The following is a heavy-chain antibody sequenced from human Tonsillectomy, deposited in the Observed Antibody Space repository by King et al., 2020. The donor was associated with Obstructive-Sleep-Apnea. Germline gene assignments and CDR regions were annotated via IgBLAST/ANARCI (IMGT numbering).Heavy chain of an antibody. CDR3: ARDHPSIGELSTH. CDR2: IYTTWST. Sequence: QLQESGPGLVKPSETLSLTCTVSGGSISSYYWSWIRQPAGKGLEWIGRIYTTWSTNYNPSLKSRVTMSVDTSKNQFSLKLSSVTAADTAVYYCARDHPSIGELSTHWGQGTLVTVSS. CDR1: GGSISSYY. J-gene: IGHJ4*02. V-gene: IGHV4-4*07. D-gene: IGHD3-10*01.